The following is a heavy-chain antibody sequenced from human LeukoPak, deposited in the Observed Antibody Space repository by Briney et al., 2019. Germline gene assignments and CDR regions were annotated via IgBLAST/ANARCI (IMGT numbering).Heavy chain of an antibody. J-gene: IGHJ4*02. CDR2: ISSSSTI. CDR3: ARRGFYGDPEGY. D-gene: IGHD4-17*01. CDR1: GFTFSSYS. V-gene: IGHV3-48*02. Sequence: GGSLRLSCAASGFTFSSYSMNWVRQAPGKGLEWVSYISSSSTIYYADSVKGRFTISRDNAKNSLYLQMNSLRDEDTAVYYCARRGFYGDPEGYWGQGTLVTVSS.